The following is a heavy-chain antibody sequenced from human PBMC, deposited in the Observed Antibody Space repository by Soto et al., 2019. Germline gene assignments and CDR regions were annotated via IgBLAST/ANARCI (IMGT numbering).Heavy chain of an antibody. D-gene: IGHD2-21*02. CDR3: ARHEGAYCGGDCYSGWFDP. CDR2: IYPGDSDT. Sequence: GESLKISCNSSGYSFTSYWIGWVRQMPGKGLEWMGIIYPGDSDTRYSPSFQGQVTISADKSISTAYLQWSSLKASDTAMYYCARHEGAYCGGDCYSGWFDPWGQGTLVTVSS. J-gene: IGHJ5*02. V-gene: IGHV5-51*01. CDR1: GYSFTSYW.